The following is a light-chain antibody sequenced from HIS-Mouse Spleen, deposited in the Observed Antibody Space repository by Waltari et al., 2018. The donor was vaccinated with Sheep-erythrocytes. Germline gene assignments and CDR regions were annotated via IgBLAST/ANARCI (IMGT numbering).Light chain of an antibody. J-gene: IGLJ2*01. CDR1: KLGDKY. CDR2: QDS. V-gene: IGLV3-1*01. CDR3: QAWDSSTAV. Sequence: SYELTQPPSVSVSPGQTASITCSGDKLGDKYACWYQQKPGQSPGLVIYQDSKRPLGIPERFSGSNSGNTATLTISGTQAMDEADYYCQAWDSSTAVFGGGTKLTVL.